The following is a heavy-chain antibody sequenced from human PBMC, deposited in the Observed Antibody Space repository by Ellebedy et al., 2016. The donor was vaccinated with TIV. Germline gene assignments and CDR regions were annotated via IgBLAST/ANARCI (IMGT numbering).Heavy chain of an antibody. CDR2: IYSVGTT. Sequence: LSLTCAVSGFTVSNNYMSWVRQAPGKGLEWVSLIYSVGTTYYADSVKGRFTISRDGSKNTVYLQMNSLKAEDTAVYYCAREGGYSSSSYYFDFWGQGTLVTVSS. J-gene: IGHJ4*02. CDR1: GFTVSNNY. V-gene: IGHV3-66*02. D-gene: IGHD6-13*01. CDR3: AREGGYSSSSYYFDF.